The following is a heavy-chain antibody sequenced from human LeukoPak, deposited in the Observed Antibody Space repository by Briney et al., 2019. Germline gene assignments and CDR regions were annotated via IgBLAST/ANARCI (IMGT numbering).Heavy chain of an antibody. CDR3: ARSLWFGELLG. Sequence: SETLSLTCAVYDESFRGYYWSWIPQPPGKGLEWIGEINHSGSTNYNPSLKSRVTISVDTSKNQFSLKLGSVTAADTAVYYCARSLWFGELLGWGQGTLVTVSS. J-gene: IGHJ4*02. CDR1: DESFRGYY. D-gene: IGHD3-10*01. V-gene: IGHV4-34*01. CDR2: INHSGST.